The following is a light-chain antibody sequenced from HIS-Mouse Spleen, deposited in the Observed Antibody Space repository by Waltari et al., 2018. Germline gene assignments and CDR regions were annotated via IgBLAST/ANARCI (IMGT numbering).Light chain of an antibody. CDR3: AAWDDSLNGPV. V-gene: IGLV1-44*01. CDR1: SSNIGSNT. J-gene: IGLJ2*01. CDR2: SNN. Sequence: QSVLTQPPSASGTPGQRVTISCSGSSSNIGSNTVNCYQQLPGTAPKLLIYSNNPRPSGVPDRFSGSKSGPSASLAISGLQSEDEADYYCAAWDDSLNGPVFGGGTKLTVL.